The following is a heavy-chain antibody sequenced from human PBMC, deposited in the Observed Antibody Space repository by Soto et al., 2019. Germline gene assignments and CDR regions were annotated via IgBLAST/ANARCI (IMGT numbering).Heavy chain of an antibody. Sequence: GGSLRLSCAASGFTFSSYWMHWVRQAPGKGLVWVSRINSDGSSTSYADSVKGRFTISRDNAKNTLYLQMNSLRAEDTAVYYCARDENPWAAVAGTFFFQHWGQGTLVTVSS. CDR3: ARDENPWAAVAGTFFFQH. V-gene: IGHV3-74*01. J-gene: IGHJ1*01. D-gene: IGHD6-19*01. CDR1: GFTFSSYW. CDR2: INSDGSST.